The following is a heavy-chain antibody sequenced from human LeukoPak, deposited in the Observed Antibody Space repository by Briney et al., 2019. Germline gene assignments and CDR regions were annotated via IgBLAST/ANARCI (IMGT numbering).Heavy chain of an antibody. J-gene: IGHJ4*02. D-gene: IGHD4-17*01. V-gene: IGHV3-74*01. Sequence: GGSLRLSCAASGFISSSYWMHWVRQPPGKGLVYIACINTDGFSTNYADSVKGRFTISRDNAKNTLYLQMNSLRAEDTAVYYCARSRTYGDYGRGLHYWGQGTLVTVSS. CDR3: ARSRTYGDYGRGLHY. CDR2: INTDGFST. CDR1: GFISSSYW.